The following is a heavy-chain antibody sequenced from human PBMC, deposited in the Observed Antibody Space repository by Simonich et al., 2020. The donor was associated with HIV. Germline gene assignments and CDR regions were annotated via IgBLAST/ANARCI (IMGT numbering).Heavy chain of an antibody. CDR1: GGSFSGYY. CDR2: INDSGRT. Sequence: QVQLQQWGAGLLKPSETLSLTCAVYGGSFSGYYWSWIRQSPGKGLEWIGEINDSGRTNYNASLKSRVTISVDTSKNQFSLKLSSVTAADTAVYYCARGRATVTDAFDIWGQGTMVTVSS. D-gene: IGHD4-17*01. J-gene: IGHJ3*02. CDR3: ARGRATVTDAFDI. V-gene: IGHV4-34*01.